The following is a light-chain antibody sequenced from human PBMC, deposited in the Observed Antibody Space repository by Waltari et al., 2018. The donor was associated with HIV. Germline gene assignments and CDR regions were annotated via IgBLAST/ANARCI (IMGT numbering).Light chain of an antibody. CDR1: KNIDNR. CDR3: QEGNVY. J-gene: IGKJ2*01. CDR2: FAS. Sequence: DSPMTQSPTTLAASVGDRVTITCRASKNIDNRMAWYPQKPGKVPNLLIYFASTLQRGVPWWFSGCGSGTEFTLTISSLRPDDFATYYCQEGNVYFGQGTTVEIK. V-gene: IGKV1-5*03.